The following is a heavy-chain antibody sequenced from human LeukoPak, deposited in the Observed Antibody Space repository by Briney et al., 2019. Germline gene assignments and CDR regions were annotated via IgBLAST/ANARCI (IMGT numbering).Heavy chain of an antibody. D-gene: IGHD1-26*01. CDR1: GFTFSTYN. CDR3: ARGYSGNYLSEY. CDR2: ISTSSDYI. J-gene: IGHJ4*02. Sequence: PGGSLRLSCAASGFTFSTYNMNWVRQAPGKGLEWVSPISTSSDYIYYADSVKGRVTISRDNAKNSLSLQMNSLRAEDTAVYYCARGYSGNYLSEYWGQGTLVTVSS. V-gene: IGHV3-21*01.